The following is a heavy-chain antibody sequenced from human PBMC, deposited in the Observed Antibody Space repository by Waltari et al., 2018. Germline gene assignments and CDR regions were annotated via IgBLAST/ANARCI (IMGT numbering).Heavy chain of an antibody. V-gene: IGHV6-1*01. D-gene: IGHD3-9*01. J-gene: IGHJ6*02. CDR3: ARGGVSYYDILTGYFDDSYGMDV. CDR1: GDSVSGNSAA. CDR2: TYYMSNWYN. Sequence: QVQLQQSGPGLVKPSQTLSLTCAISGDSVSGNSAAWNWIRQSPSRGLEWLGRTYYMSNWYNDYAVSVKRRIIINPDTSKNQFSLHLNSVTPEDTAVYYCARGGVSYYDILTGYFDDSYGMDVWGQGTTVTVSS.